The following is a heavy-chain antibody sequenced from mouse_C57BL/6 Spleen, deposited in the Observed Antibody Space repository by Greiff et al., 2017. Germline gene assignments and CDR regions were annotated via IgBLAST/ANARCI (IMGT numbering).Heavy chain of an antibody. V-gene: IGHV1-74*01. CDR2: IHPSDSDT. J-gene: IGHJ2*01. D-gene: IGHD3-2*02. CDR3: AIGDLDAQGY. CDR1: GYTFTSYW. Sequence: VPLQPPVAYLVQPCASVTVSCKASGYTFTSYWMHWVKQRPGQGLEWIGRIHPSDSDTNYNQKFKGKATLTVDKSSSTAYMQLSSLTSEDSAVYYCAIGDLDAQGYWGQGTTLTVSS.